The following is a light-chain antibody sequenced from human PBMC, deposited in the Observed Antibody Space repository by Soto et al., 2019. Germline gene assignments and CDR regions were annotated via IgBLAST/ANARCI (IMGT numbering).Light chain of an antibody. CDR3: QKYNSAPPT. J-gene: IGKJ4*01. CDR2: ATS. V-gene: IGKV1-27*01. Sequence: DVQMTQSPSSLSAFVGDRVTITCRASQGIAPYLAWFQQKPGKVPKLLIYATSTLQSGVPSRFSGSGSGTDFTLTITSLQPEDVATYYCQKYNSAPPTVGGGTKVDIK. CDR1: QGIAPY.